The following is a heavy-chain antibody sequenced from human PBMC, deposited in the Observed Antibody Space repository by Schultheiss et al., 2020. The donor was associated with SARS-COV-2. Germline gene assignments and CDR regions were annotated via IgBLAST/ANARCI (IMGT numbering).Heavy chain of an antibody. Sequence: GGSLRLSCAASGFSFSSYWINWVRQAPGKGLEWVSYISSSGSTIYYADSVKGRFTISRDNAKNSLYLQMNSLRSEDTAVYYCARGHYYYYYMDVWGKGTTVTVSS. CDR2: ISSSGSTI. CDR1: GFSFSSYW. V-gene: IGHV3-48*04. J-gene: IGHJ6*03. CDR3: ARGHYYYYYMDV.